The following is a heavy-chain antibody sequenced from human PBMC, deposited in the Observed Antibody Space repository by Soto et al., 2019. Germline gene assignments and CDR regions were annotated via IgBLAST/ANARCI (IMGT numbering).Heavy chain of an antibody. CDR1: GYTLTELS. D-gene: IGHD1-1*01. Sequence: ASVKVSCKVSGYTLTELSMHWVRQAPGKGLEWMGGFDPEDGETIYAQKFQGRVTMTEDTSTDTAYMELSSLRSEDTAVYYCATDQRGTTGKKFDYWGQGTLVTVSS. CDR3: ATDQRGTTGKKFDY. V-gene: IGHV1-24*01. J-gene: IGHJ4*02. CDR2: FDPEDGET.